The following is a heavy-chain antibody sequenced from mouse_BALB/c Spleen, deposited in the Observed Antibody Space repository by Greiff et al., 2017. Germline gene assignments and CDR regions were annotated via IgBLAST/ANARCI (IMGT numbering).Heavy chain of an antibody. D-gene: IGHD1-2*01. V-gene: IGHV5-4*02. J-gene: IGHJ3*01. CDR1: GFTFSDYY. CDR2: ISDGGSYT. CDR3: ARASYGYGAY. Sequence: DVKLVESGGGLVKPGGSLKLSCAASGFTFSDYYMYWVRQTPEKRLEWVATISDGGSYTYYPDSVKGRFTISRDNAKNNLYLQMSSLKSEDTAMYYCARASYGYGAYWGQGTLVTVSA.